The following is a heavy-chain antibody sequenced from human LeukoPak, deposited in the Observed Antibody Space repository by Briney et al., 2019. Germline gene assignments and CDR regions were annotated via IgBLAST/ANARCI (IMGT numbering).Heavy chain of an antibody. D-gene: IGHD2-21*02. CDR3: ARVLPAYCGGDCYSVDAFDI. CDR2: INSDGSST. V-gene: IGHV3-74*01. Sequence: GRSLRLSCAASGFTFDDYAMHWVRQAPGKGLVWVSRINSDGSSTSYADSVKGRFTISRDNAKNTLYLQMNSLRAEDTAVYYCARVLPAYCGGDCYSVDAFDIWGQGTMVTVSS. CDR1: GFTFDDYA. J-gene: IGHJ3*02.